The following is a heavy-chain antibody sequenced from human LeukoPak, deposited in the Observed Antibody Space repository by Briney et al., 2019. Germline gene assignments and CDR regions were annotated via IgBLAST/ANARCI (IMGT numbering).Heavy chain of an antibody. J-gene: IGHJ4*02. CDR1: GGSISSSSYY. CDR3: ARDVSGDTAMVSPLDY. D-gene: IGHD5-18*01. CDR2: IYYSGST. V-gene: IGHV4-39*07. Sequence: SETLSLTCTVSGGSISSSSYYWGWIRQPPGKGLEWIGSIYYSGSTYYNPSLKSRVTISVDTSKNQFSQKLSSVTAAGTAVYYCARDVSGDTAMVSPLDYWGQGTLVTVSS.